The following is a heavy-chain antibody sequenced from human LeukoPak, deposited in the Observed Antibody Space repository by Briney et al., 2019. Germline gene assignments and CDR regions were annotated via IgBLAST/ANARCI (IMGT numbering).Heavy chain of an antibody. CDR3: ARPRFLTLHYFDY. J-gene: IGHJ4*02. CDR1: GGTFSSYA. D-gene: IGHD3-3*01. Sequence: SVQVSCKASGGTFSSYAISWVRQAPGQGLEWMGGIIPIFGTANYAQKFQGRVTITADESTSTAYMELSSLRSEDTAVYYCARPRFLTLHYFDYWGQGTLVTVSS. CDR2: IIPIFGTA. V-gene: IGHV1-69*13.